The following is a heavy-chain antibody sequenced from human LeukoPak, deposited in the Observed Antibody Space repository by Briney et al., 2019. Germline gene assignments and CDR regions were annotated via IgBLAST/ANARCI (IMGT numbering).Heavy chain of an antibody. D-gene: IGHD1-26*01. CDR3: VKENSENYYGGGDY. V-gene: IGHV3-64D*06. J-gene: IGHJ4*02. Sequence: GGSLRLSCSASGFTFSSYAMHWVRQAPGKGLEYVSAISSIGGSTYYADSVKGRFTISRDNSKNTLYLQMSALRAEDTAVYYCVKENSENYYGGGDYWGQGTLVTVAS. CDR2: ISSIGGST. CDR1: GFTFSSYA.